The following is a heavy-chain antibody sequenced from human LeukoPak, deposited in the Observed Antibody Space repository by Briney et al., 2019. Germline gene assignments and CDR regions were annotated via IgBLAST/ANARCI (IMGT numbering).Heavy chain of an antibody. Sequence: GESLKISCKGSGSPFTSYWIGWVRKLHGKGLEWMRIIYPGDSDTRYSPSFQGQVTISADKSISTAYLQWSSLKASDTAMYYCARLVYGGNRVYWYFDLWGRGTLVTVSS. CDR1: GSPFTSYW. V-gene: IGHV5-51*01. D-gene: IGHD4-23*01. J-gene: IGHJ2*01. CDR3: ARLVYGGNRVYWYFDL. CDR2: IYPGDSDT.